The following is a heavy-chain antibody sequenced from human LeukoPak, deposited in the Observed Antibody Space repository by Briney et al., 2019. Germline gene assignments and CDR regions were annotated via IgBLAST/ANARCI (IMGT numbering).Heavy chain of an antibody. D-gene: IGHD3-16*02. CDR3: ATESSLSN. Sequence: GGSLRLSCAASGFNFGSYAVDWVRQAPGKGLEWVGDISYDGGYQSYAVSVRGRFTISRDNSKNTLFLQMNSLRPEDAAVYYCATESSLSNWGHGTLVTVSS. J-gene: IGHJ4*01. V-gene: IGHV3-30*03. CDR1: GFNFGSYA. CDR2: ISYDGGYQ.